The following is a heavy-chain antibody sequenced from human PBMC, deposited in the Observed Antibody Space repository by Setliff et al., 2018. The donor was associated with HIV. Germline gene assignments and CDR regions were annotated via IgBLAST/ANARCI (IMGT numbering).Heavy chain of an antibody. CDR2: IHPSGST. CDR3: ARGRLPTGMDV. CDR1: GESFSGFY. Sequence: SETLSLTCAVYGESFSGFYWNWIRQPPGKGLEWIGEIHPSGSTRYSPPLKNRCSMSIDTSKNQFSLKLSSVTAADTAVYYCARGRLPTGMDVWGKGTTVTVSS. V-gene: IGHV4-34*01. D-gene: IGHD4-17*01. J-gene: IGHJ6*04.